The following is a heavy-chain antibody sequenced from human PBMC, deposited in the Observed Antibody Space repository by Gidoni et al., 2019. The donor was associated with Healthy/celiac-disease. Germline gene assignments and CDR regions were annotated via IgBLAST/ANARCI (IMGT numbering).Heavy chain of an antibody. CDR2: ISGSGGST. J-gene: IGHJ5*02. D-gene: IGHD2-21*01. CDR3: AKDPAYCGGDCYYLNWFDP. Sequence: EVQLLESGGGLVQPGGSLRLSCAASGFTFSSYAMSWVRQAPGKGLEWVSAISGSGGSTYYADSVKGRFTISRDNSKNTLNLQMNSLRAEDTAVYYCAKDPAYCGGDCYYLNWFDPWGQGTLVTVSS. CDR1: GFTFSSYA. V-gene: IGHV3-23*01.